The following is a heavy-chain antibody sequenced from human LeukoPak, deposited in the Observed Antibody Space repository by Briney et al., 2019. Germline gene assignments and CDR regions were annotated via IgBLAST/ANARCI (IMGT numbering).Heavy chain of an antibody. CDR3: ARVGSSSWYYFDY. Sequence: SETLSLTCTVSGGSISSGGYYWSWIRQHPGKGLAWIGYIYYSGSTYYNPSLKSRVTISVDTSKNQFSLKLSSVTAADTAVYYCARVGSSSWYYFDYWGQGTLVTVSS. D-gene: IGHD6-13*01. CDR1: GGSISSGGYY. J-gene: IGHJ4*02. V-gene: IGHV4-31*03. CDR2: IYYSGST.